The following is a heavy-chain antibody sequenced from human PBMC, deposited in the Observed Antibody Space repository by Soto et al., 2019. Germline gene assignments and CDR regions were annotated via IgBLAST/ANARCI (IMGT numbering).Heavy chain of an antibody. J-gene: IGHJ4*02. CDR3: AREPLD. V-gene: IGHV4-31*02. Sequence: WTLIRQHPGKGLEWIGYIYYSGITYYNPSLKSRVTISVDTSKNQFSLKLSSVTAADTAVYYCAREPLDWGQGTLVTVSS. CDR2: IYYSGIT.